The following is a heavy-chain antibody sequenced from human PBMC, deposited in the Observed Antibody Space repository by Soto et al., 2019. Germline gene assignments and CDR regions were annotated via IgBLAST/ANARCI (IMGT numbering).Heavy chain of an antibody. Sequence: QVQLVESGGGVVQPGRSLRLSCAASGFTFSSYGMHWVRQAPGKGLEWVAVIWYDGSNKYYADSVKGRFTISRDNSKNTLYLQMNSLRAEDTAVYYCARGRGPYCSGDCSPDYWGQGTLVTVSS. CDR1: GFTFSSYG. CDR2: IWYDGSNK. D-gene: IGHD2-21*02. J-gene: IGHJ4*02. CDR3: ARGRGPYCSGDCSPDY. V-gene: IGHV3-33*01.